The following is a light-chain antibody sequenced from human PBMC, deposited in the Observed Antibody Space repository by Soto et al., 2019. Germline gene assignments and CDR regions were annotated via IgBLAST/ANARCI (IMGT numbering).Light chain of an antibody. CDR1: QRISTW. V-gene: IGKV1-5*01. Sequence: DIQMTQSPSTLSASVGDRVTITCRASQRISTWLAWYQQKPGNAPKLLIFDASNLESGVPSRFSGSGSGTECTLTIDSLQPDDFATYYCQQYNSDSRTFGQGTEFDIK. CDR2: DAS. CDR3: QQYNSDSRT. J-gene: IGKJ1*01.